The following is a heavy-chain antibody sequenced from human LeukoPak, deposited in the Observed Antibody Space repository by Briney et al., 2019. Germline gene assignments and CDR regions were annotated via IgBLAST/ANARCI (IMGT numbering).Heavy chain of an antibody. J-gene: IGHJ6*03. Sequence: PGGSLRLSCAASGFIFGSYGMHWVRQAPGKGLEWVAFIRFDGSNKYYADSVKGRFTISRDNSKNTLYLQMNSLRAEDTAVYYCAKGYSSTSCYSNYYYYYMDVWGKGTTVTVSS. CDR3: AKGYSSTSCYSNYYYYYMDV. V-gene: IGHV3-30*02. D-gene: IGHD2-2*02. CDR2: IRFDGSNK. CDR1: GFIFGSYG.